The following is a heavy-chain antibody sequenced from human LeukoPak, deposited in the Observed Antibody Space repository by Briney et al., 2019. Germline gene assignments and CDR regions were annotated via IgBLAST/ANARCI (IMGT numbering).Heavy chain of an antibody. D-gene: IGHD3-22*01. CDR2: IYRSGAT. CDR1: GDSFSSNNY. J-gene: IGHJ4*02. CDR3: ARNAGYSDLNY. Sequence: ASETLSVTCTVSGDSFSSNNYWTWVRQPPGKGLEWIGEIYRSGATNYNPSLRGRVTVSLDKSKNQFSLRLNSVTAADTAIYYCARNAGYSDLNYWGQGVLVTVSS. V-gene: IGHV4-4*02.